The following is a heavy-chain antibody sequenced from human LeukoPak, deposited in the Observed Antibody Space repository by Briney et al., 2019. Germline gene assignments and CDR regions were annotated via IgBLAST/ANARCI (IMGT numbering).Heavy chain of an antibody. CDR1: GGSISSYY. V-gene: IGHV4-59*01. CDR2: IYYSGST. D-gene: IGHD6-19*01. CDR3: ARHGYSSGSLAWFDP. Sequence: PSETLSLTCTVAGGSISSYYWSWIRQPPGKGLEWIGYIYYSGSTNYNSSLKSRVTISVDTSKNQFSLKLSSVTAADTAVYYCARHGYSSGSLAWFDPWGQGTLVTVSS. J-gene: IGHJ5*02.